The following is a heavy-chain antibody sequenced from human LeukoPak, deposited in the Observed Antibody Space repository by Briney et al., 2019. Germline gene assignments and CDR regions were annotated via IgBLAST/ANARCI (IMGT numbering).Heavy chain of an antibody. CDR3: ARGSRVLRFSNWFDP. V-gene: IGHV4-34*01. J-gene: IGHJ5*02. D-gene: IGHD3-3*01. CDR2: INHSGST. CDR1: GGSFSGYY. Sequence: PSETLSLTCAVYGGSFSGYYWSWIRQPPGKGLEWIGGINHSGSTNYNPSLKSRVTISVDTSKNQFSLKLSSVTAADTAVYYCARGSRVLRFSNWFDPWGQGTLVTVSS.